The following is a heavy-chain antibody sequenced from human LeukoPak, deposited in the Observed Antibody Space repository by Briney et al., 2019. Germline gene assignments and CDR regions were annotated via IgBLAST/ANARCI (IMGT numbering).Heavy chain of an antibody. J-gene: IGHJ4*02. D-gene: IGHD5-18*01. CDR1: GFTFSNYW. CDR3: ARGYSYGSDY. Sequence: PGGSLRLSCAASGFTFSNYWMSWVRQAPGKGLEWVANIKQDGSEKYYVSSVKGRFTISRDNAKNSLYLQMNSLRAEDTAIYYCARGYSYGSDYWGQGTLVTVSS. CDR2: IKQDGSEK. V-gene: IGHV3-7*04.